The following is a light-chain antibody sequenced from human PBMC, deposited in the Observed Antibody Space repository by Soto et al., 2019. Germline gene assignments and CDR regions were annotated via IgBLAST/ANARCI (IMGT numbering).Light chain of an antibody. V-gene: IGLV2-14*01. CDR2: DVS. Sequence: QSALTQPASVSGSPGQPITISCTGTSSDVGAYNNVSWFQQHPGKAPRLIIYDVSNRPSGVSNRFSGSKSGNTASLTISGLQAEDEADYYCSSYTTSTTGVFGGGTKLTVL. CDR3: SSYTTSTTGV. J-gene: IGLJ3*02. CDR1: SSDVGAYNN.